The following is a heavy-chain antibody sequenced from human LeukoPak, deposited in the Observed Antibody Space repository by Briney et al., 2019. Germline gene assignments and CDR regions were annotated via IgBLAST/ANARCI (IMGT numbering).Heavy chain of an antibody. CDR1: GFTLSSYW. Sequence: GGSLRLSCAASGFTLSSYWMHWVRQAPGKGLVWVSRINSDGSDTIYGDSVKGRFTISRDNSRNTLYLQMNSLRAEDTAVYYCAKGRLPTDYWGQGTLVTVSS. J-gene: IGHJ4*02. V-gene: IGHV3-74*01. CDR3: AKGRLPTDY. CDR2: INSDGSDT.